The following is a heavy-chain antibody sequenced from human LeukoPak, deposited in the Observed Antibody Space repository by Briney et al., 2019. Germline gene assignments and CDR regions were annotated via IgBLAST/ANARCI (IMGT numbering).Heavy chain of an antibody. Sequence: GGSLRLSCAASGFTFSIYAMSWVRQAPGKGLQWVSSIASRGESTWYVDSVKGRFTITRDNSENTLYLQMHSLRAEDTAVYYCARDRPNYYGSDGHYYRRDGDYWGRGTLVSVSS. V-gene: IGHV3-23*01. CDR2: IASRGEST. CDR1: GFTFSIYA. D-gene: IGHD3-22*01. CDR3: ARDRPNYYGSDGHYYRRDGDY. J-gene: IGHJ4*02.